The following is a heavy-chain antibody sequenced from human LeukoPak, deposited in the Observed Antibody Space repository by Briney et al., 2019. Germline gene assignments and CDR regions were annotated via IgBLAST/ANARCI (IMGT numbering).Heavy chain of an antibody. Sequence: SETLCLTCTASGGTIDSNSWTWIRQPPGKGLEWIGYIYYSGTTNYNPSLKSRVTMSVDMSKNQFSLKLSSVTAADAAVYYCARLTRHYFVFWGRGTPVAVSS. V-gene: IGHV4-59*08. CDR2: IYYSGTT. J-gene: IGHJ4*02. CDR1: GGTIDSNS. CDR3: ARLTRHYFVF.